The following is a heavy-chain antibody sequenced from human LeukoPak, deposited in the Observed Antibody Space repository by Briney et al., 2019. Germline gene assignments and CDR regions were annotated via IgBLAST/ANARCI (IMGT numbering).Heavy chain of an antibody. J-gene: IGHJ4*02. Sequence: GGSLRLSCATSGFNFHRYTIHWVCQAPGKSLEWVSLAGWAGGTTYYSDSVRGRFTISRDSGRNSVYLQMNSLTTDDTAFYFCAKELDTMFFDYWGQGALVTVSS. CDR1: GFNFHRYT. CDR3: AKELDTMFFDY. V-gene: IGHV3-43*01. CDR2: AGWAGGTT. D-gene: IGHD3-10*02.